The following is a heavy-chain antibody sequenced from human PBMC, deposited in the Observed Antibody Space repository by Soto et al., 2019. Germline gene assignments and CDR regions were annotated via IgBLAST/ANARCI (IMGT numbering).Heavy chain of an antibody. CDR1: GGTFSSYA. V-gene: IGHV1-69*01. Sequence: QVQLVQSGAEVKKPGSSVKVSCKASGGTFSSYAISWVRQAPGQGLEWMGGIIPIFGTANYAQKFQGRVTITADESTSTAYMELRSLRSEDTAVYYCARGCSGGSCYRRDAFDIWGQGTMVTVSS. CDR2: IIPIFGTA. J-gene: IGHJ3*02. D-gene: IGHD2-15*01. CDR3: ARGCSGGSCYRRDAFDI.